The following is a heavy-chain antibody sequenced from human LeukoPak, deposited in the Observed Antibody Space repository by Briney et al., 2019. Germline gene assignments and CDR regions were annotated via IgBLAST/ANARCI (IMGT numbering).Heavy chain of an antibody. J-gene: IGHJ4*02. D-gene: IGHD3-22*01. Sequence: GESLKISCKGSGYSFTSSWIGWVRKMPGKGLEWMGIIYPVDSDTRYSPSFQGQVTISADKSISTAYLQWSSLKASDTAMYYCARLMNYYDSSGYSPSAVDYWGQGTLVTVSS. CDR1: GYSFTSSW. V-gene: IGHV5-51*01. CDR3: ARLMNYYDSSGYSPSAVDY. CDR2: IYPVDSDT.